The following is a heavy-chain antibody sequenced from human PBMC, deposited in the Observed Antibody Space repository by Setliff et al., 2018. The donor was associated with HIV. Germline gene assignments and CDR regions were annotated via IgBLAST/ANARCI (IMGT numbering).Heavy chain of an antibody. CDR2: ISAYNLNT. CDR1: GYTFSRYG. J-gene: IGHJ4*02. D-gene: IGHD3-22*01. V-gene: IGHV1-18*01. CDR3: ARAYYHDSSGYQGFDY. Sequence: ASVTVSCKTSGYTFSRYGFSWVRQAPGQGLEWMGRISAYNLNTNYAQKFQGRVTMTTDTSASTGYMELRSLRSDDTAVYYCARAYYHDSSGYQGFDYWGQGTLVTVSS.